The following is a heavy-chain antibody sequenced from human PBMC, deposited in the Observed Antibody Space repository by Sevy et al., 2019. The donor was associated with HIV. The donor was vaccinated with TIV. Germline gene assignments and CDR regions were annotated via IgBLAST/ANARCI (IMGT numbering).Heavy chain of an antibody. D-gene: IGHD3-22*01. J-gene: IGHJ4*02. CDR2: ISGSGGRT. CDR3: ANLGTSYYESSSYYYQAPFDY. V-gene: IGHV3-23*01. CDR1: GFTFSSYA. Sequence: GGSLRLSCAASGFTFSSYAMSWVRQAPGKGLEWVSGISGSGGRTYYADSVKGRFTISRDNSKNTLYLQMKSLRADDTAVYYCANLGTSYYESSSYYYQAPFDYWGQGTLVTVSS.